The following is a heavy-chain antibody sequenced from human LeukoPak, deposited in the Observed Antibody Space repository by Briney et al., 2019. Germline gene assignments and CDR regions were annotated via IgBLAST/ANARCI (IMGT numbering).Heavy chain of an antibody. CDR1: GASISSSSYY. CDR2: SGSA. J-gene: IGHJ4*02. Sequence: SETLSLTCNVSGASISSSSYYWGWIRQPPGKGLEWIGTSGSAYYNPSLKNRVTISVDTSKNQFSLKLGSVTAADTAVYYCARFVAAAGLLDSWGQGTLVTVSS. V-gene: IGHV4-39*01. D-gene: IGHD6-13*01. CDR3: ARFVAAAGLLDS.